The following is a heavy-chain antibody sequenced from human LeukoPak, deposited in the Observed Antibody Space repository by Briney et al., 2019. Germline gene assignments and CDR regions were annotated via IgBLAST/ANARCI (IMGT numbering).Heavy chain of an antibody. CDR1: GFIFSSYW. CDR2: MKRDGSEK. V-gene: IGHV3-7*01. Sequence: GGSLRLSCAASGFIFSSYWMSWVRQALGKGLEWVANMKRDGSEKYYVDSVKGRFTISRDNAENSLFLQMNSLRAEDTAVYYCARGKDWFDTWGQGTLVTVSS. CDR3: ARGKDWFDT. J-gene: IGHJ5*02.